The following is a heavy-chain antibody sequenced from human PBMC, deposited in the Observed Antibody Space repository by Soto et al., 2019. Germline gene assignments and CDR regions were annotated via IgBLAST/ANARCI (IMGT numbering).Heavy chain of an antibody. Sequence: GGSLRLSCAASGFTFSDYYMSWIRQAPGKGLEWVSYISSSSSYTNYADSVKGRFTISRDNAKNSLYLQMNSLRAEDTAVYYCARGPYYDILTGYWYYFDYWGQGTLVTVSS. V-gene: IGHV3-11*05. CDR3: ARGPYYDILTGYWYYFDY. J-gene: IGHJ4*02. CDR1: GFTFSDYY. D-gene: IGHD3-9*01. CDR2: ISSSSSYT.